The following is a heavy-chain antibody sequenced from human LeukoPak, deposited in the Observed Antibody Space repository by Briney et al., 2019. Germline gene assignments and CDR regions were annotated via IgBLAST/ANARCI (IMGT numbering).Heavy chain of an antibody. J-gene: IGHJ4*02. Sequence: GGSLRLSCAASGFTFSNFAMRWVRQAPGKGLEWVSSISGSGGGTYYADSVNGRFNISRDNSKNTLFLQMNSLRGEDTAVYYCARDWGADSSGYYGSLDYWGQGTLVTVSS. D-gene: IGHD3-22*01. CDR1: GFTFSNFA. V-gene: IGHV3-23*01. CDR2: ISGSGGGT. CDR3: ARDWGADSSGYYGSLDY.